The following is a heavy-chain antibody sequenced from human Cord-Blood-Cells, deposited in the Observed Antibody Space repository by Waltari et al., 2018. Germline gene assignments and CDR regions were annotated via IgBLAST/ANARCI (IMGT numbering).Heavy chain of an antibody. Sequence: EVQLVQSGAEVKKPGESLKISCKGSGYSFTSYWNGWVRQMPGKGLEWMGIIYPGDSDTRYSPSFQGQVTISADKSISTAYLQWSSLKASDTAMYYCARHRYYYDSSGYCDYWGQGTLVTVSS. CDR2: IYPGDSDT. D-gene: IGHD3-22*01. V-gene: IGHV5-51*01. CDR1: GYSFTSYW. J-gene: IGHJ4*02. CDR3: ARHRYYYDSSGYCDY.